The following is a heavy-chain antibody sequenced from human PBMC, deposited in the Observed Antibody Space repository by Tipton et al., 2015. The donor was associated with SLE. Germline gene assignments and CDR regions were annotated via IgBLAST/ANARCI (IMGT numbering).Heavy chain of an antibody. CDR3: ARLNWGRHWYFDL. J-gene: IGHJ2*01. CDR1: NESFRDYY. Sequence: TLSLTCTVYNESFRDYYWSWIRQPPGKGLEWIGEINKNGGTNFAPSLKSRVSMSIDRSKNQFSLKLNSVTAADTAVYFCARLNWGRHWYFDLWGRGTLATVSS. V-gene: IGHV4-34*01. D-gene: IGHD7-27*01. CDR2: INKNGGT.